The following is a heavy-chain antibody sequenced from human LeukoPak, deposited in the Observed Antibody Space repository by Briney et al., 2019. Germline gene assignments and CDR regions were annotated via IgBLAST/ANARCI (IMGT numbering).Heavy chain of an antibody. J-gene: IGHJ4*02. CDR3: ARDVGSPYYFDY. CDR1: GYTSTAYY. D-gene: IGHD2-15*01. V-gene: IGHV1-2*02. Sequence: GASVKVSCKASGYTSTAYYMHWVRQAPGQGLEYMGWINPNSGGTNYAQKFQGRVTMTRDTSTSTAYMELSRLRSDDTAVYYCARDVGSPYYFDYWGQGTLVTVSS. CDR2: INPNSGGT.